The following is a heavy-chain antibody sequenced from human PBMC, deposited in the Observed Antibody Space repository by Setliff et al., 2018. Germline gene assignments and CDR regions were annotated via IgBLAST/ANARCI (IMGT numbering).Heavy chain of an antibody. Sequence: SETLSLTCTVYGGSFSNYYWSWIRQPPGKGLEWIGEINHSGSTNYNPSLTSRVSISVDTTKNQFSLKLTSMTAADTAVYFCARHLLVQGTYHFDYWGQGSPVTVSS. J-gene: IGHJ4*02. CDR2: INHSGST. CDR3: ARHLLVQGTYHFDY. V-gene: IGHV4-34*01. CDR1: GGSFSNYY. D-gene: IGHD3-10*01.